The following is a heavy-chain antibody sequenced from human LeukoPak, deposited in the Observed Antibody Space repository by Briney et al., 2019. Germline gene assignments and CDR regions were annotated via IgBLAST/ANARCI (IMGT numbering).Heavy chain of an antibody. CDR3: ASPVPAATYYYMDV. Sequence: PGGSLRLSCAASGFTFSDYYMSWIRLAPGKGLEWVSSISSGGITIYYADSVKGRFTISRDNAKNSLFLQMNSLRAEDTAVYYCASPVPAATYYYMDVWGKGTTVTVSS. D-gene: IGHD2-2*01. CDR2: ISSGGITI. CDR1: GFTFSDYY. V-gene: IGHV3-11*01. J-gene: IGHJ6*03.